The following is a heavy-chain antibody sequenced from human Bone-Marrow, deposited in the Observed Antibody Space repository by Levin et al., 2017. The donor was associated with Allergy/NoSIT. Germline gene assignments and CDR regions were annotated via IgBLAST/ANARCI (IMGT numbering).Heavy chain of an antibody. D-gene: IGHD2/OR15-2a*01. CDR3: ATAARNIDAFDL. Sequence: GESLKISCKGSGYSFSTYWIGWVRQMPGKGLEWMGIIYPGDSDTRYSPSFQGQVTISVDKSISTAYLQWSSLKASDTAMYYCATAARNIDAFDLWGQGTMVTVSS. CDR2: IYPGDSDT. V-gene: IGHV5-51*01. CDR1: GYSFSTYW. J-gene: IGHJ3*01.